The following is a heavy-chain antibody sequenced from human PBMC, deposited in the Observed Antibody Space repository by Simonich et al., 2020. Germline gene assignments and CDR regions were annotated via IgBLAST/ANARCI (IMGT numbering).Heavy chain of an antibody. D-gene: IGHD1-26*01. CDR1: VYSIGSGYY. Sequence: QVQLQESGPGLVKPSETLSLTCAVSVYSIGSGYYWGWIRQSPGKGLEWFGSIYHSGSTYYNPYLKSRVTISVDTSKNQFSLKLSSVTAADTAVYYCANNKGWDWGQGTLVTVSS. CDR3: ANNKGWD. CDR2: IYHSGST. V-gene: IGHV4-38-2*01. J-gene: IGHJ4*02.